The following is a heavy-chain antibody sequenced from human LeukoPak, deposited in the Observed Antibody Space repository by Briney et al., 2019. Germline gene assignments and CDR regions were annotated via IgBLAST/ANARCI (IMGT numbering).Heavy chain of an antibody. Sequence: GGSLRLSCTASGFTFGDHAMSWVRQAPGKGLEWVSSIYNSGAKIFYADSVKGRFTISRDNSKNMLYLQMNSLRVEDTAVYYCAKDVAPDSGWDLDYWGQGTLVTVSS. CDR2: IYNSGAKI. CDR1: GFTFGDHA. CDR3: AKDVAPDSGWDLDY. V-gene: IGHV3-23*01. J-gene: IGHJ4*02. D-gene: IGHD6-19*01.